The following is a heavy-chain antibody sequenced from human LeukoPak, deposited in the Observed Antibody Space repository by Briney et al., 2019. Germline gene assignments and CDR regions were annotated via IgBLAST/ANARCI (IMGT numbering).Heavy chain of an antibody. V-gene: IGHV4-38-2*01. J-gene: IGHJ4*02. D-gene: IGHD2-8*01. CDR3: ASEKNGPPADY. CDR2: FYHGGKT. Sequence: SETLSLTCAVSGYSISSGNYWGWIRQPPGKGLEWIGSFYHGGKTYYNPSLKSRVTMSVDTSKNQFSLKLSSVTAADTAVYYCASEKNGPPADYWGQGTLVTVSS. CDR1: GYSISSGNY.